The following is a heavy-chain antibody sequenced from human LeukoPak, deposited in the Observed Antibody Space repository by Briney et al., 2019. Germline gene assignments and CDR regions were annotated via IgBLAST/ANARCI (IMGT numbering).Heavy chain of an antibody. D-gene: IGHD6-19*01. V-gene: IGHV3-23*01. CDR2: IVGSGGTT. CDR1: GFTFSNFA. J-gene: IGHJ4*02. Sequence: PGGSLRLSCAASGFTFSNFAMSWVRQAPGKGLEWASAIVGSGGTTFYADSVKGRFTISRDNSKNTVYLQMDSLRAEDTAVYYCAKARLSTGWAYNDYRGQGTLVTVSS. CDR3: AKARLSTGWAYNDY.